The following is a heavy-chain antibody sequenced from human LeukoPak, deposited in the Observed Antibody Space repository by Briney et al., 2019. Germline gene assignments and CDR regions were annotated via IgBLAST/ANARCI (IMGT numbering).Heavy chain of an antibody. D-gene: IGHD2-2*01. CDR2: IYSGGST. J-gene: IGHJ4*02. Sequence: TGGSLRLSCAASGFTVSSNYMSWARQAPGKGLEWVSVIYSGGSTYYADSVKGRFTISRDNSKNTLYLQMNSLRAEDTAVYYCAREGVVVSAAVDYWGQGTLVTVSS. CDR3: AREGVVVSAAVDY. V-gene: IGHV3-66*01. CDR1: GFTVSSNY.